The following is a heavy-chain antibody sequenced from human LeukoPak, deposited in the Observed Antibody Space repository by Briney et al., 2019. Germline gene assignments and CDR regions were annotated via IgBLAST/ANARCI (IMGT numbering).Heavy chain of an antibody. V-gene: IGHV3-30-3*01. CDR3: ARDQYSSSWSIQH. CDR1: GFTFSSYA. Sequence: PGRSLRLSCAASGFTFSSYAMHWVRQAPGKGLEGVAVISYDGSNKYYADSVKGRFTISRDNSKNTLYLQMNSLRAEDTAVYYCARDQYSSSWSIQHWGQGTLVTVSS. J-gene: IGHJ1*01. D-gene: IGHD6-13*01. CDR2: ISYDGSNK.